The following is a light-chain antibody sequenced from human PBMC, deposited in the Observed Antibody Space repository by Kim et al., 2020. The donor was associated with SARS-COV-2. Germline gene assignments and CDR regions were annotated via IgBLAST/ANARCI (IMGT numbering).Light chain of an antibody. Sequence: SITLSCTGTSSDVGGYNYVSCDQQHPGKAPKLMIYDVSNRPSGVSNRFSGSKSGNTASLTISGLQAEDEADYYCSSYTSSSTLVFGGGTQLTVL. CDR3: SSYTSSSTLV. CDR1: SSDVGGYNY. CDR2: DVS. J-gene: IGLJ2*01. V-gene: IGLV2-14*03.